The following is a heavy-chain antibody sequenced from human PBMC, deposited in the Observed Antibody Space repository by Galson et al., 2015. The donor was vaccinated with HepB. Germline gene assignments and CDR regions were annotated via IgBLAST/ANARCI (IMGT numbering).Heavy chain of an antibody. D-gene: IGHD6-19*01. V-gene: IGHV1-3*01. CDR2: INAGNGNT. CDR1: GYTFTSYA. J-gene: IGHJ4*02. CDR3: ARDEVAGTWLFDY. Sequence: SVKVSCKASGYTFTSYAMHWVRQAPGQRLEWMGWINAGNGNTKYSQKFQGRDTITRDTSASTAYMELSSLRSEDTAVYYCARDEVAGTWLFDYWGQGTLVTVSS.